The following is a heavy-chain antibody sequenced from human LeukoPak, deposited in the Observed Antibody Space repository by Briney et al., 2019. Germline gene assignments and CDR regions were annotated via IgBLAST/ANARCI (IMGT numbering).Heavy chain of an antibody. D-gene: IGHD4-23*01. J-gene: IGHJ4*02. CDR2: IYYSGST. CDR3: ARESGGNSDY. Sequence: PSETLSLTCAVYGGSFSGYYWSWIRQHPGKGLEWIGYIYYSGSTYYNPSLKSRVTISVDTSKNQFSLKLSSVTAADTAVYYCARESGGNSDYWGQGTLVTVSS. CDR1: GGSFSGYY. V-gene: IGHV4-31*11.